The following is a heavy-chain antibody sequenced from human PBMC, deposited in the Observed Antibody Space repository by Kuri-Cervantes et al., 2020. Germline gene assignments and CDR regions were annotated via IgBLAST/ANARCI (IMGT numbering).Heavy chain of an antibody. J-gene: IGHJ4*02. D-gene: IGHD6-19*01. V-gene: IGHV4-39*07. CDR1: GRSIRSSSYY. CDR2: IYHNGNT. CDR3: ARERAVAGGYFDY. Sequence: GSLRLSCTVSGRSIRSSSYYWAWIRQSPGKGLEWIGSIYHNGNTYYNPSLKSRLSMSVDAPKKQFSLKVTSVTAADTAVYYCARERAVAGGYFDYWGQGTLVTVSS.